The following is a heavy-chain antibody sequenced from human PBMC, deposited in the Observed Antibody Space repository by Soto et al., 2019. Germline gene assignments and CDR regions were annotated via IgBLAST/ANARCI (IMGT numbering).Heavy chain of an antibody. CDR2: IYPGDSDT. D-gene: IGHD6-13*01. Sequence: ASVKVSCKTSGYTFTNYGISWVRQAPGQGLEWMGIIYPGDSDTRYSPSFQGQVTISADKSISTAYLQWSSLKASDTAMYYCARTAAAGKYYYGVDVWGQGTTVTVSS. CDR1: GYTFTNYG. CDR3: ARTAAAGKYYYGVDV. V-gene: IGHV5-51*01. J-gene: IGHJ6*02.